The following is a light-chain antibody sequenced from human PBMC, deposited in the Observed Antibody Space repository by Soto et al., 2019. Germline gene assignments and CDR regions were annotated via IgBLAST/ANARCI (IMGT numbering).Light chain of an antibody. CDR1: SSDVGGYNY. Sequence: QSALTQPASVSGSPGQSITISCTGTSSDVGGYNYVSWFQHHPGKAPKLIIYEVTIRPSGVSDRFSGSKSGNTASLTVSGLQAEDEADYYCSSYTGGNPSYVFGTGTKLTVL. CDR3: SSYTGGNPSYV. J-gene: IGLJ1*01. CDR2: EVT. V-gene: IGLV2-14*01.